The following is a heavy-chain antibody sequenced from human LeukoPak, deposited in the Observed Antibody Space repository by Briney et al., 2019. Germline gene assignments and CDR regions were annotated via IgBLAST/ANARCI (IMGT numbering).Heavy chain of an antibody. V-gene: IGHV1-2*02. Sequence: ASVKVSCKASGYTFTGYYMHWVRQAPGQGLEWMGWIDPNSGGTKYAQKFKGRITMTTDMPASTAYLEVSRLINDNTAVYYCARVEFGAYFGVYYFDYWGQGTLVTVSS. CDR1: GYTFTGYY. D-gene: IGHD4-17*01. J-gene: IGHJ4*02. CDR2: IDPNSGGT. CDR3: ARVEFGAYFGVYYFDY.